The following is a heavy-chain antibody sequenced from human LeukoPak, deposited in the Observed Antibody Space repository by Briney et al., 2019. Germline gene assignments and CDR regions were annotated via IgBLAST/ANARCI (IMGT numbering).Heavy chain of an antibody. D-gene: IGHD3-10*01. CDR1: GYRCTDYW. J-gene: IGHJ5*02. V-gene: IGHV5-51*01. CDR2: IYPDDSDI. CDR3: ARHTSGVRGLTPRVDP. Sequence: GEALRISCNGSGYRCTDYWIAWVRPMPGKGLGLVGIIYPDDSDISYSPSYQGQVTISADKYISTAYLQWSSLKASDTDMYYYARHTSGVRGLTPRVDPWGQGTLVTVSS.